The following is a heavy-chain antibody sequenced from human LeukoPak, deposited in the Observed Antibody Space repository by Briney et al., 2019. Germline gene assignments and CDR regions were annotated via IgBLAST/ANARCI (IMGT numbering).Heavy chain of an antibody. Sequence: GGSLRLSCAASGFTFSSYSINWVRQAPGKGLEWVSSISTSSSYIYYADSVKGRFTISRDNAKSSLYLQMNSLREEDTAVYYCGRGDFLPAGVDYWGQGAQVTVSS. CDR3: GRGDFLPAGVDY. CDR1: GFTFSSYS. D-gene: IGHD2/OR15-2a*01. CDR2: ISTSSSYI. J-gene: IGHJ4*02. V-gene: IGHV3-21*01.